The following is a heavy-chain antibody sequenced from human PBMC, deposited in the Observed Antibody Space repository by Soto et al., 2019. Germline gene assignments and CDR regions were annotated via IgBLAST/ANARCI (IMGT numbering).Heavy chain of an antibody. CDR3: AKGRSGGSLDWLDP. D-gene: IGHD2-15*01. CDR1: GFTFTSYG. V-gene: IGHV3-23*01. Sequence: EVQLLESGGGLVEPGGSLRLSCAASGFTFTSYGMYWVRQAPGKGLEFVSSISSSGSGTYYADSVQGRFTTSRDNSRNTVYLQMNSLTAEDTAVYYCAKGRSGGSLDWLDPWGQGTLVTVSS. CDR2: ISSSGSGT. J-gene: IGHJ5*02.